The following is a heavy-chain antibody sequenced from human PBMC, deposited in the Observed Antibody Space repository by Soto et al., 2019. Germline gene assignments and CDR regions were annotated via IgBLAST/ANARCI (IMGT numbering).Heavy chain of an antibody. Sequence: ASVKVSCKASGYIFTNYNMHWVRQAPGQGLEWMGIINPSGGSTTHLQKFQGRVTMTRDTSTSTVYMELSSLRSEDTAVYYCARGYYDSSGYSYFDYWGRGTLVTVSS. CDR1: GYIFTNYN. CDR3: ARGYYDSSGYSYFDY. J-gene: IGHJ4*02. D-gene: IGHD3-22*01. V-gene: IGHV1-46*01. CDR2: INPSGGST.